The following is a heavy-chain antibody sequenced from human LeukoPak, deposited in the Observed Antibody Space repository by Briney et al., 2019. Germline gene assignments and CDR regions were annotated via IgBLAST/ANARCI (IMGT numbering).Heavy chain of an antibody. CDR3: ARGAGPLFDP. CDR1: GFTFSDHY. CDR2: IGSGGSIK. V-gene: IGHV3-11*01. Sequence: GGSLRLSCAASGFTFSDHYMSWIRQAPGKGLEWLLYIGSGGSIKHYADSVEGRFTISRDNAKNSLYLQMNSLRAEDTAVYYCARGAGPLFDPWGQGTLVTVSS. J-gene: IGHJ5*02.